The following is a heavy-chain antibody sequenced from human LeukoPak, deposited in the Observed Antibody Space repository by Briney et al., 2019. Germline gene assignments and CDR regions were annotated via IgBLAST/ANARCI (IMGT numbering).Heavy chain of an antibody. CDR2: ISGSGSSA. J-gene: IGHJ5*02. D-gene: IGHD3-22*01. Sequence: PGGSLRLSCAASGFSFNNYAMSWVRQAPGKGLEWVSSISGSGSSASYADSVKGRLSISRDNSKDTLYLQMNSLRAEDTAVYHCAKDRGNYYDTPRFDPWGQGTLVTVSS. CDR1: GFSFNNYA. V-gene: IGHV3-23*01. CDR3: AKDRGNYYDTPRFDP.